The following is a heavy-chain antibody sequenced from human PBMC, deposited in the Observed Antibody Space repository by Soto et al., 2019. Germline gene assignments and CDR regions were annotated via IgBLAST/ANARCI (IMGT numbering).Heavy chain of an antibody. V-gene: IGHV4-34*01. CDR1: GGSFSGYY. CDR3: ALRGRLYHYYGMDV. D-gene: IGHD6-25*01. Sequence: PSETLSLTCAVYGGSFSGYYWSWIRQPPGKGLEWIGEINHSGSTNYNPSLKSRVTISVDTSKNQFSLKLSSVTAADTAVYYCALRGRLYHYYGMDVWGQGTTVTVSS. J-gene: IGHJ6*02. CDR2: INHSGST.